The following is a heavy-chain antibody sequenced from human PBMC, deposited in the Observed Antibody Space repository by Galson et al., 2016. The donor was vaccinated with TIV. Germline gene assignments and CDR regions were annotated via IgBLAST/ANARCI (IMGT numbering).Heavy chain of an antibody. J-gene: IGHJ5*01. V-gene: IGHV2-5*02. Sequence: PALVNPTQTLTLTCSFSGFSLSTSGVSVGWIRQPPGKALECLALIYWDDDKRYSPSLKSRLIITKDTSKNQVVLTLTNMDPVDTATYYCAHRLEFLGFDSWGQGTLVTVSS. CDR3: AHRLEFLGFDS. D-gene: IGHD1-1*01. CDR2: IYWDDDK. CDR1: GFSLSTSGVS.